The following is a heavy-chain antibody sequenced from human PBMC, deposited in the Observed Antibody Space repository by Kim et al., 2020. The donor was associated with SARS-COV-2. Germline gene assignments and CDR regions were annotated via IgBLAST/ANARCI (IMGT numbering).Heavy chain of an antibody. CDR3: AREYRDSTGLGY. Sequence: GGSLRLSCEASGFTFRTYCMHWVRQAPGKGLVWVSRIRPDGNTAHYADSVKGRFTISRDNAKNTVYLQMDSLRAEDTAVYYCAREYRDSTGLGYGGQGT. CDR2: IRPDGNTA. V-gene: IGHV3-74*01. J-gene: IGHJ4*02. CDR1: GFTFRTYC. D-gene: IGHD5-12*01.